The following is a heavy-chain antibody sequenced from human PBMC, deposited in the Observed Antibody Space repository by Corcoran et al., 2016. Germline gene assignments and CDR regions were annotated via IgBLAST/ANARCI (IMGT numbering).Heavy chain of an antibody. CDR1: GYTFTGYY. CDR3: ARCKEKRYQLNFDY. D-gene: IGHD2-2*01. Sequence: QVQLVQSGAEVKKPGASVKVSCTASGYTFTGYYMHWVRQAPGQGLAWMGWINPNSGCTNYAQKFQGRVTMTMDTSISTAYMELSRLRSDDTAVYYCARCKEKRYQLNFDYWGQGTLVTVSS. V-gene: IGHV1-2*02. CDR2: INPNSGCT. J-gene: IGHJ4*02.